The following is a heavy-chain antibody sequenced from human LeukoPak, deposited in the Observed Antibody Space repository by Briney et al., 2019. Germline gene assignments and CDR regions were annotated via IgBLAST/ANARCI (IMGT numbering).Heavy chain of an antibody. J-gene: IGHJ1*01. CDR3: ARRGRPAGYFQH. CDR1: GGSISSYY. D-gene: IGHD6-6*01. Sequence: SETLSLTCTVSGGSISSYYWSWIRQPPGKGLEWIGGINHSGSTNYNPSLKSRVTISADTSKNQFSLKLSSVTAADTAVYYCARRGRPAGYFQHWGQGTLVTVSS. V-gene: IGHV4-34*01. CDR2: INHSGST.